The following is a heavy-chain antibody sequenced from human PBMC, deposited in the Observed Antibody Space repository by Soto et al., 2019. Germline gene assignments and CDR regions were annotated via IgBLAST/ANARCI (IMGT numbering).Heavy chain of an antibody. CDR2: IYYSGST. V-gene: IGHV4-59*01. Sequence: PSETLSLTCTVSGGSINNYYWNWIRQPPVKGLEWIGYIYYSGSTNYNPSLRSRVTISLDTSKNQFSLKLNSVTAADTAVYFCARAYVTVAAQIFDSWGQGTLVTVSS. J-gene: IGHJ4*02. D-gene: IGHD6-19*01. CDR3: ARAYVTVAAQIFDS. CDR1: GGSINNYY.